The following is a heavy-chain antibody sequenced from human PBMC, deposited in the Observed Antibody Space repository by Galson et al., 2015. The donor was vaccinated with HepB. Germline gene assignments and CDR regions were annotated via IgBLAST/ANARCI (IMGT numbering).Heavy chain of an antibody. J-gene: IGHJ4*02. Sequence: SLRLSCAASEFTFSSYAMSWVHLAPGKGLEWVSVISGGGDITYYADSVKGRFTISRDNSKNTLYLQMNSLRAGDTAVYYCAKGGYDILTGTPPPLDYWGQGTLATVSS. V-gene: IGHV3-23*01. D-gene: IGHD3-9*01. CDR3: AKGGYDILTGTPPPLDY. CDR2: ISGGGDIT. CDR1: EFTFSSYA.